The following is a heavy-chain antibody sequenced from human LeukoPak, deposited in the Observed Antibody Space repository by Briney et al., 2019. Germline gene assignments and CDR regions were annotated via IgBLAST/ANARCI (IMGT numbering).Heavy chain of an antibody. D-gene: IGHD4-23*01. J-gene: IGHJ5*02. V-gene: IGHV4-31*03. CDR3: ARAYYGGNSGGWFDP. CDR2: IYYSGST. CDR1: GGSISSGGYY. Sequence: SETLSLTCTVSGGSISSGGYYWSWIRQHPGKGLEWIGYIYYSGSTYYNPSLKSRVTISVDTSKNQFSLKLSSVTAADTAVYCCARAYYGGNSGGWFDPWGQGTLVTVSS.